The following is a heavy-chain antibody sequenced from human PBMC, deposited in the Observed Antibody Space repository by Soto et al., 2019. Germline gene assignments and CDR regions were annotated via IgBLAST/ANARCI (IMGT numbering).Heavy chain of an antibody. Sequence: SVKVSCKASGGTYSSYAISWVRQAPGEGLEWMGGIIPIFGSASYAQKFQGRVTITAEESTSMAYMELSSLRSEDPAVYYCARERRPPAPPRGSWFDPWGQ. J-gene: IGHJ5*02. D-gene: IGHD6-6*01. CDR3: ARERRPPAPPRGSWFDP. CDR1: GGTYSSYA. V-gene: IGHV1-69*13. CDR2: IIPIFGSA.